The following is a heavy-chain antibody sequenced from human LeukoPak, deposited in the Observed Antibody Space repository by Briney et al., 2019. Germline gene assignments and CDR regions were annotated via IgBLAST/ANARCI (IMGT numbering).Heavy chain of an antibody. V-gene: IGHV3-30*03. CDR1: GFSLSSYA. J-gene: IGHJ3*02. CDR2: ISWDGRNK. D-gene: IGHD6-13*01. Sequence: GALRLSCEASGFSLSSYAFHWVRQAPGKGLEWVASISWDGRNKRYADSVTGRFTISRDNSQNTLYLQMNSLRGEDTAVYYCARDSSSWYEDAFDIWGQGTMVTVSS. CDR3: ARDSSSWYEDAFDI.